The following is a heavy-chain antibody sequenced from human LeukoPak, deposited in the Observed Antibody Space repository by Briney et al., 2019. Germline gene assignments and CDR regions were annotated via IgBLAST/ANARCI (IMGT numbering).Heavy chain of an antibody. CDR2: IQYDGTSK. Sequence: PGGSLRLSCAASGFTFSTYGMHWVRQAPGKGLEWVAFIQYDGTSKYYADSVKGRFTISRDNSKNTLFLQMNSLKPEDTAVYYCARDKAGGWYATFDYWGQGTLVTVSS. V-gene: IGHV3-30*02. CDR3: ARDKAGGWYATFDY. CDR1: GFTFSTYG. J-gene: IGHJ4*02. D-gene: IGHD6-19*01.